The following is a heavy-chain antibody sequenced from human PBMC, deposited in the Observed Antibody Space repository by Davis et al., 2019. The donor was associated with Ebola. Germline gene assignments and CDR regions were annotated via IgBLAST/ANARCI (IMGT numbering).Heavy chain of an antibody. Sequence: GESLKISCAASGFTFSSYGMHWVRQAPGKGLEWVAVIWYDGSNKYYADSVKGRFTISRDNSKNTLYLQMNSLKTEDTAVYYCTTDSLWTTYSSSSLLWSYYYGMDVWGQGTTVTVSS. V-gene: IGHV3-33*01. CDR2: IWYDGSNK. J-gene: IGHJ6*02. CDR1: GFTFSSYG. D-gene: IGHD6-6*01. CDR3: TTDSLWTTYSSSSLLWSYYYGMDV.